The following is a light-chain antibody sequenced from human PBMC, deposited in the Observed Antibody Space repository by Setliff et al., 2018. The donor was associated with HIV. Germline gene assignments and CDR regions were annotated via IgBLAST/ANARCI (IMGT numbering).Light chain of an antibody. CDR2: DVS. J-gene: IGLJ2*01. CDR3: SSYTSSRALV. Sequence: QSALAQPASVSGSPGQSITIFCTGTSNDVGGFNYVSWYQQHPGKAPKLMIYDVSNRPSGVSYRFSGSKSGNTASLTISGLQAEDEADYYCSSYTSSRALVFGGGTQLTVL. CDR1: SNDVGGFNY. V-gene: IGLV2-14*03.